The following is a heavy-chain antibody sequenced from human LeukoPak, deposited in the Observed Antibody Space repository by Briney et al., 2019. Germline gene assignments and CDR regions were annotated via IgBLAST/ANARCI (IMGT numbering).Heavy chain of an antibody. CDR1: GGSFSGYY. V-gene: IGHV4-34*01. Sequence: SSETLSLTCAVYGGSFSGYYWSWIRQPPGKGLEWIGEINHSGSTNYNPSLKSRVTISVDTSKNQFSLKLSSVTAADTAVYYCARGVYYYDSSGSSRCFDYWGQGTLVTVSS. CDR3: ARGVYYYDSSGSSRCFDY. D-gene: IGHD3-22*01. J-gene: IGHJ4*02. CDR2: INHSGST.